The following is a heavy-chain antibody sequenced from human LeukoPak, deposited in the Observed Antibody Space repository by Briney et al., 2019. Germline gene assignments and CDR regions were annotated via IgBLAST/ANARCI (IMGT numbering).Heavy chain of an antibody. Sequence: SETLSLTCAVYGGSFSGYYWSWIRQPPGKGLEWIGEINHSGSTNYNPSLKSRVTISVDTSRNQFSLKLSSVTAADTAVYYCARTGTEVATISYFDYWGQGTLVTVSS. V-gene: IGHV4-34*01. CDR3: ARTGTEVATISYFDY. J-gene: IGHJ4*02. CDR2: INHSGST. D-gene: IGHD5-12*01. CDR1: GGSFSGYY.